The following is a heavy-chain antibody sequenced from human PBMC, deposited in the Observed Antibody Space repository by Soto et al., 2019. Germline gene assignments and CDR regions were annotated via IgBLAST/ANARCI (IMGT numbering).Heavy chain of an antibody. Sequence: GASVKVSCKASGGTFSSYPISWVRQAPGQGLEWMGIINPSGGSTYYNPSLKSRVTISVDTSKNQFSLKLSSVTAADTAVYYCARPSGWYENRNYYYYGMDVWGQGTTVTVSS. CDR3: ARPSGWYENRNYYYYGMDV. V-gene: IGHV1-46*01. J-gene: IGHJ6*02. CDR1: GGTFSSYP. CDR2: INPSGGST. D-gene: IGHD6-19*01.